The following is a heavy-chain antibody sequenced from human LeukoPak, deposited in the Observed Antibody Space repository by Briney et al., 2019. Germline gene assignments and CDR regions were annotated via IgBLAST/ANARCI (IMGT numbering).Heavy chain of an antibody. CDR2: ISGSGGST. Sequence: GGSLRLSCAASGFTFSSYAMSWVRQAPGKGLEWASAISGSGGSTYYADSVKGRFTISRDNSKNTLYLQMNSLRAEDTAVYYCAKDGRDDSSSLGDYYFDYWGQGTLVTVPS. D-gene: IGHD6-13*01. V-gene: IGHV3-23*01. CDR3: AKDGRDDSSSLGDYYFDY. CDR1: GFTFSSYA. J-gene: IGHJ4*02.